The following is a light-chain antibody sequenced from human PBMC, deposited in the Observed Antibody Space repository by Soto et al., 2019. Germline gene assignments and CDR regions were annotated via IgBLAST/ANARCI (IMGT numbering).Light chain of an antibody. CDR3: QQYNVWPLT. CDR2: VAS. V-gene: IGKV3-15*01. J-gene: IGKJ4*01. CDR1: QSVSSN. Sequence: EIVMTQSPATLSVSPGERATLSCRASQSVSSNLAWYHQKPGQTPKLLIYVASTRATGIPARFSGSASGTEFTLTISSLQSEDFAVYYCQQYNVWPLTFGGGTKVEFK.